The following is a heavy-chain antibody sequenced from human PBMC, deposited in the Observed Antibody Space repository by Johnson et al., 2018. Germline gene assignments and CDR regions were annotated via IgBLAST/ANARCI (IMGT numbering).Heavy chain of an antibody. CDR3: ARDKIAARLDYYYGMDV. D-gene: IGHD6-6*01. Sequence: VQSGGSLRLXCAASGFXFSSYDMHWVRQATRKGLEWVSAIGTAGDTYYPGSVKGRFTISRDNAKNSLYLQMNSLRDEDTAVYYCARDKIAARLDYYYGMDVWGQGTTVTVSS. CDR2: IGTAGDT. J-gene: IGHJ6*02. V-gene: IGHV3-13*01. CDR1: GFXFSSYD.